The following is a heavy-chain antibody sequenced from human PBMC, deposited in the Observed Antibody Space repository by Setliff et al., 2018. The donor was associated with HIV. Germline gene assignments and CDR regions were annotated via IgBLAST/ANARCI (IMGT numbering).Heavy chain of an antibody. Sequence: ASVKVSCKASGYTFTTFGISWVRQAPGQGLEWMGWIGADSGDTNYAQKFQGRVTMTTDTSTSTAYMELSSLRSKETAMYYCEREWEPAVSIDCFDPWGQGTLVTVSS. CDR3: EREWEPAVSIDCFDP. V-gene: IGHV1-18*01. J-gene: IGHJ5*02. CDR1: GYTFTTFG. CDR2: IGADSGDT. D-gene: IGHD3-3*02.